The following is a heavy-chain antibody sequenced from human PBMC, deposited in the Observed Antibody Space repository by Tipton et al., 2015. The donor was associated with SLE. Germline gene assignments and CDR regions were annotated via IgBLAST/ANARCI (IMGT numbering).Heavy chain of an antibody. J-gene: IGHJ4*02. CDR3: ARGGSGFLFDY. V-gene: IGHV4-34*01. D-gene: IGHD6-19*01. Sequence: TLSLTCAVYGGSFSGYYWSWIRQPPGKGLEWIGEINHSGGTNYNPSLKSRVTISLDTPKNQFSLKLSSVTAADTALYYCARGGSGFLFDYWGQGTLVTVSS. CDR2: INHSGGT. CDR1: GGSFSGYY.